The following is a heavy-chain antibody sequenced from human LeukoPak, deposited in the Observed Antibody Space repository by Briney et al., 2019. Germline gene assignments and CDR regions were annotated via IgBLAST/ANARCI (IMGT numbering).Heavy chain of an antibody. J-gene: IGHJ4*02. CDR3: AGYSSSSLGVFDY. D-gene: IGHD6-6*01. CDR1: GFTFSSYS. V-gene: IGHV3-21*01. CDR2: ISSSSSYI. Sequence: GGSLRLSCAASGFTFSSYSMNWVRQAPGKGLEWVSSISSSSSYIYYADSVKGRFTISRDNAKNSLYLQMNSLRAEDTAVYYCAGYSSSSLGVFDYWGQGTLVTVSS.